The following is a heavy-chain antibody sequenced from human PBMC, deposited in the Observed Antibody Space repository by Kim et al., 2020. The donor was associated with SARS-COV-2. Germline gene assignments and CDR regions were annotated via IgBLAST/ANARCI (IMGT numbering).Heavy chain of an antibody. V-gene: IGHV3-21*01. CDR3: ARAKYYGSGSYVDYFDY. Sequence: GGSLRLSCAASGFTFSSYSMNWVRQAPGKGLEWVSSISSSSSYIYYADSVKGRFTISRDNAKNSLYLQMNSLRAEDTAVYYCARAKYYGSGSYVDYFDYWGQGTLVTVSS. J-gene: IGHJ4*02. D-gene: IGHD3-10*01. CDR1: GFTFSSYS. CDR2: ISSSSSYI.